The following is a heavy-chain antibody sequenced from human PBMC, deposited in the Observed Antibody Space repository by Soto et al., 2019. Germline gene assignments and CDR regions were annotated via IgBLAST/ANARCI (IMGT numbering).Heavy chain of an antibody. Sequence: ASVKVSCKASGYTFTSYDINWVRQATGQGLEWMGWMNANSGNTGYAQKLQGRVTMTTDTSTSTAYMELRSLRSDDTAVYYCARDPGRVTGAFDIWGQGTMVTVSS. J-gene: IGHJ3*02. CDR2: MNANSGNT. CDR3: ARDPGRVTGAFDI. V-gene: IGHV1-8*01. CDR1: GYTFTSYD. D-gene: IGHD2-15*01.